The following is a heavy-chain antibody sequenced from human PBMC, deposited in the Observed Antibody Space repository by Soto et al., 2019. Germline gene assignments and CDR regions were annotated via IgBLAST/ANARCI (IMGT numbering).Heavy chain of an antibody. Sequence: KQSQTLSLTCAISGDSVSSNSAAWNWIRQSPSRGLEWLGRTYYRSKWYNDYAVSVKSRITINPDTSKNQFSLQLNSVTPEDTAVYYCARDLALVIQVVGPGFDIWGQGTMVTVSS. CDR3: ARDLALVIQVVGPGFDI. CDR2: TYYRSKWYN. D-gene: IGHD1-26*01. CDR1: GDSVSSNSAA. V-gene: IGHV6-1*01. J-gene: IGHJ3*02.